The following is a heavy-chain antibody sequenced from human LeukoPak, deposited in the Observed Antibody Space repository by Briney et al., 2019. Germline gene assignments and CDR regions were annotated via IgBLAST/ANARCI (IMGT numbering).Heavy chain of an antibody. CDR1: GGSISNYY. V-gene: IGHV4-59*12. CDR2: IYYSGNT. D-gene: IGHD5-18*01. Sequence: ASETLSLTCTVSGGSISNYYWSWIRQPPGKGLEWIGYIYYSGNTNYNPSLKSRVTISVDTSKNQFSLKLSSVTAADTAVYYCARGSYGPSYYYYYYMDVWGKGTTVTVSS. CDR3: ARGSYGPSYYYYYYMDV. J-gene: IGHJ6*03.